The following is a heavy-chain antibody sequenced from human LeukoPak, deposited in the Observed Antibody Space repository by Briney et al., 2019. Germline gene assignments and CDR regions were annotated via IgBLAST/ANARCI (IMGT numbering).Heavy chain of an antibody. V-gene: IGHV1-2*02. CDR2: INPNSGGK. D-gene: IGHD5-18*01. J-gene: IGHJ5*02. CDR1: GYTFTGYY. Sequence: SVKDSCKASGYTFTGYYMHWVRQAPGQGLEWMGWINPNSGGKNYAQKFQGRVTMTRDTSISTAYMELSRLRSDDTAVYYCARDLVDTAMIANWFDPWGQGTLVTVSS. CDR3: ARDLVDTAMIANWFDP.